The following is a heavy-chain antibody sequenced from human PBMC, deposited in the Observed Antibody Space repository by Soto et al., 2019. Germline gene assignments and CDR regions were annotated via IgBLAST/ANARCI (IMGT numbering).Heavy chain of an antibody. J-gene: IGHJ4*02. V-gene: IGHV4-59*01. CDR2: IYYSGST. CDR1: GGSMRSNY. Sequence: QVQLQESGPGLVKPSETLSLTCTVPGGSMRSNYWSWIRQPPGKGLEWIGYIYYSGSTNYNPSLKSRVTIPVDTSKNQFSLKLTSVTAADTAVYYCARTRCSSCSCDYWGQGTLVTVSS. CDR3: ARTRCSSCSCDY. D-gene: IGHD2-15*01.